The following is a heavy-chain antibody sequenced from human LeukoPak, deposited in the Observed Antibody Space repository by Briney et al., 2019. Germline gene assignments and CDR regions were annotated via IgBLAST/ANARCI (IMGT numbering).Heavy chain of an antibody. CDR1: GFTFSSYS. D-gene: IGHD2-21*02. V-gene: IGHV4-59*01. CDR3: ATEYCGADCYFDS. Sequence: GSLRLSCAASGFTFSSYSMNWIRQPPGKGLEWIGYIYYSGSSDYSPSLKSRVTISLDTSKNQFSLKLSSVTAADTAVYYCATEYCGADCYFDSWGQGTLVTVSS. CDR2: IYYSGSS. J-gene: IGHJ4*02.